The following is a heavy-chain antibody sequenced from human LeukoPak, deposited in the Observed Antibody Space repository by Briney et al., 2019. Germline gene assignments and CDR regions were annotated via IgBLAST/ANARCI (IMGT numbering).Heavy chain of an antibody. J-gene: IGHJ6*02. D-gene: IGHD2-2*01. CDR3: ASVRYCSSTSCTHYGMDV. Sequence: PSETLSLTCTVSGGSMSPYHWGWIRQPPGKGLEWTGYIYYSGSTNYNPSLNSRVTISVDTSKNQFSLKLSSVTAADTAVYYCASVRYCSSTSCTHYGMDVWGQGTTVTVSS. V-gene: IGHV4-59*12. CDR1: GGSMSPYH. CDR2: IYYSGST.